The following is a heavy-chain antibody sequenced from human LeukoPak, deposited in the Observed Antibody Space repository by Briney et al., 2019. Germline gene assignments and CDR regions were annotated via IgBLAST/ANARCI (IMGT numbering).Heavy chain of an antibody. J-gene: IGHJ3*02. V-gene: IGHV3-7*01. D-gene: IGHD6-19*01. CDR3: AREMIAVAGDAFDI. Sequence: NIKQDGSGKYYVDSVKGRFTISRDNAKNSLYLQMNSLRAEDTAVYYCAREMIAVAGDAFDIWGQGTMVTVSS. CDR2: IKQDGSGK.